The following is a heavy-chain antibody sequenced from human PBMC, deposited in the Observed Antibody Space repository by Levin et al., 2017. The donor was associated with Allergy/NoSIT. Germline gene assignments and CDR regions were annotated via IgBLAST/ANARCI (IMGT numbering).Heavy chain of an antibody. CDR2: IRSKAYGGTT. D-gene: IGHD3-9*01. V-gene: IGHV3-49*03. J-gene: IGHJ3*02. CDR3: TRATLRYFDWLFSDDAFDI. Sequence: SGGSLRLSCTASGFTFGDYAMIWFRQAPGKGLEWVGFIRSKAYGGTTEYAASVKGRFTISRDDSKSIAYLQMNSLKTEDTAVYYCTRATLRYFDWLFSDDAFDIWGQGTMVTVSS. CDR1: GFTFGDYA.